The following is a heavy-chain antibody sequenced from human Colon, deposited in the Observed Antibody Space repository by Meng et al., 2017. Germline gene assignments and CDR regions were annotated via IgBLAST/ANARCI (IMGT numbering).Heavy chain of an antibody. CDR2: TYSSGKT. CDR1: GGSINSDDYC. J-gene: IGHJ4*02. Sequence: QLQLQASGPGLVKPFQTLSLTCTVSGGSINSDDYCWTWIRQSPGRGLEWIWLTYSSGKTFDTPSLRSRVTISIDTPSSQFFLMLASDTPADTAVYYCARERRHWYGSWSFDFWGQGTLVTVSS. CDR3: ARERRHWYGSWSFDF. D-gene: IGHD3-10*01. V-gene: IGHV4-30-4*01.